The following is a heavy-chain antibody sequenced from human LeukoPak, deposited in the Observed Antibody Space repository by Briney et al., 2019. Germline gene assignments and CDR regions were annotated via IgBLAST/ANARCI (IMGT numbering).Heavy chain of an antibody. J-gene: IGHJ4*02. D-gene: IGHD6-13*01. CDR2: ISAYNGNT. V-gene: IGHV1-18*01. CDR1: GYMLTTYG. Sequence: ASVNVSCKASGYMLTTYGISWVRQAPGQGLEWMGWISAYNGNTKYAQKLQGRVTMTTDTSTSTAYMELRSLRSDDTAVYYCARDAVSSSSSPDYWGQGTVVTVSS. CDR3: ARDAVSSSSSPDY.